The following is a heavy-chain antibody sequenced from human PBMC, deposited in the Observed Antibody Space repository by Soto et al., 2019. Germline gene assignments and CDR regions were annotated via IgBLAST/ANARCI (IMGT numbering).Heavy chain of an antibody. J-gene: IGHJ6*02. CDR3: ARARRDVVVVAGMDV. CDR2: IIPIFGTA. V-gene: IGHV1-69*13. CDR1: GYMFTAYY. Sequence: SVTVSFKASGYMFTAYYMYWVRQAPGQGLEWMGGIIPIFGTANYAQKFQGRVTITADESTSTAYMELSSLRSEDTAVYYCARARRDVVVVAGMDVWGQGTKVTVSS. D-gene: IGHD2-15*01.